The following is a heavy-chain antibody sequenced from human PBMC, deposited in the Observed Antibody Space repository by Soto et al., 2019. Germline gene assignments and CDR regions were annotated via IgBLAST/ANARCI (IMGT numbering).Heavy chain of an antibody. Sequence: QVQLQESGPGLVKPSETLSLTCTVSGGSISSYYWSWIRQPPGKGLEWIGYIYYSGSTNYNPSLKCRVTISVDTYKHQWSLELSSVTASETAVYYCARHGWIYSRYFDDWGQGTLVTVSS. D-gene: IGHD4-4*01. J-gene: IGHJ4*02. CDR3: ARHGWIYSRYFDD. CDR2: IYYSGST. CDR1: GGSISSYY. V-gene: IGHV4-59*08.